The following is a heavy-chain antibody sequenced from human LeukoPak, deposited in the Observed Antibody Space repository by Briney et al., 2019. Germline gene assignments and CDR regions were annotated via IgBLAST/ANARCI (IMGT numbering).Heavy chain of an antibody. V-gene: IGHV3-23*01. J-gene: IGHJ3*01. CDR3: AKAYSGSHRGAFDV. CDR2: ISGSGSNT. D-gene: IGHD1-26*01. CDR1: GFTFSSSA. Sequence: GGSLRLSCAASGFTFSSSAMSWVRQAPGKGLEWVSTISGSGSNTYYADPVQGRFTISRDNSKSTLYLQMNSLRADDTAVYYCAKAYSGSHRGAFDVWGQGTMVTVSS.